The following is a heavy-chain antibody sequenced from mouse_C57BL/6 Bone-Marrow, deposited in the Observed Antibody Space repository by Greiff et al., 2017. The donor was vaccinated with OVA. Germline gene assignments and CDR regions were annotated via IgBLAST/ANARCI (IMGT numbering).Heavy chain of an antibody. V-gene: IGHV5-6*02. CDR1: GFTFSSYG. CDR3: ARQGDYYGSAMDY. Sequence: DVKLVESGGDLVKPGGSLKLSCAASGFTFSSYGMSWVRQTPDKRLEWVATISSGGSYTYYPDSVKGRFTISRDNAKNTLYLQMSSLKSEDTASYYCARQGDYYGSAMDYWGQGTSVTVSS. CDR2: ISSGGSYT. J-gene: IGHJ4*01. D-gene: IGHD1-1*01.